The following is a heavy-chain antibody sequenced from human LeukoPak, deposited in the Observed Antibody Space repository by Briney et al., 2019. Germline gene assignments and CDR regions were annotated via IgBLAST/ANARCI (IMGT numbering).Heavy chain of an antibody. J-gene: IGHJ3*02. V-gene: IGHV5-51*01. CDR3: ARTHSDGSSYVDGFDI. D-gene: IGHD3-22*01. CDR1: GYSFTSYW. Sequence: GESLKISCKGSGYSFTSYWIGWVRQMPGKGLEWMGIIYPGDSDTRYSPSFQGQVTISADKSISTAYLQWSSLKASDTAMYYCARTHSDGSSYVDGFDIWGQGTMVTVSS. CDR2: IYPGDSDT.